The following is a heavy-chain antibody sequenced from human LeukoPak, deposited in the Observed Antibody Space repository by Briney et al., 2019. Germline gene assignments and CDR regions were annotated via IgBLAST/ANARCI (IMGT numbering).Heavy chain of an antibody. CDR3: AKFIAAPFYFDY. V-gene: IGHV3-21*01. CDR2: ISSSSSYI. J-gene: IGHJ4*02. CDR1: GFTFSSYS. Sequence: RGSLRLSCAASGFTFSSYSMNWVRQAPGKGLEWVSSISSSSSYIYYADSVKGRFTISRDNAKNSLYLQMNSLRAEDTAVYYCAKFIAAPFYFDYWGQGTLVTVSS. D-gene: IGHD6-13*01.